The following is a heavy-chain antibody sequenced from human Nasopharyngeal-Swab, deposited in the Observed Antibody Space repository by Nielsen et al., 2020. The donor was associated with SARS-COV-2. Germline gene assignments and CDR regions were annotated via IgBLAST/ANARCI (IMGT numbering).Heavy chain of an antibody. D-gene: IGHD4-23*01. Sequence: GEPLKISSAASGFTFSSYWMIWVRQAPGKGLEWVANIKQDGSEKYYVDSVKGRFTISRDNAKNSLYLQMNSLRAEDTAVYYCARWVTFYYYYYGMDVWGQGTTVTVSS. CDR2: IKQDGSEK. V-gene: IGHV3-7*03. CDR1: GFTFSSYW. CDR3: ARWVTFYYYYYGMDV. J-gene: IGHJ6*02.